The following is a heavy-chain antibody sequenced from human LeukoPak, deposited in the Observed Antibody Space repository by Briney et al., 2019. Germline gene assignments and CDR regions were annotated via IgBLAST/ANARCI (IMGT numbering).Heavy chain of an antibody. D-gene: IGHD2-8*01. CDR1: GFTFSSYE. J-gene: IGHJ3*02. Sequence: GGSLRLSCAASGFTFSSYEMIWVRQAPGKGLEWVSFISSGGGTTYYADSVKGRFTISRDNAGESLYLEMNNLRAEDTAFYYCARDALINGAFDIWGQGTMVTVSS. V-gene: IGHV3-48*03. CDR3: ARDALINGAFDI. CDR2: ISSGGGTT.